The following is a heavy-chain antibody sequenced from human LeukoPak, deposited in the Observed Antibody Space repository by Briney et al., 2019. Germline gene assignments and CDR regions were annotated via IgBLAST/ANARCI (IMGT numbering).Heavy chain of an antibody. CDR1: GGSISSSSYY. V-gene: IGHV4-39*07. Sequence: SETLSLTCTVSGGSISSSSYYWGWIRQPPGKGLEWIGSIYYSGSTYHNPSLKSRVTISVDTSKNQFSLKLSSVTAADTAVYYCARVLRNYYDSSGHPRSAFDIWGQGTMVTVSS. CDR3: ARVLRNYYDSSGHPRSAFDI. D-gene: IGHD3-22*01. J-gene: IGHJ3*02. CDR2: IYYSGST.